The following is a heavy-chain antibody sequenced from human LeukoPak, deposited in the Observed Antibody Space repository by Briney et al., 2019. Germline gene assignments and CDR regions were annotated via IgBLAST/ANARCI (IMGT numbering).Heavy chain of an antibody. V-gene: IGHV3-23*01. CDR3: AKDDRIQTRRYSYNY. Sequence: GGSLRLSCAASGFTFSSYAMSWVRQAPGKGLEWVSVISGSGGSTSYADSVKGRFTISRDNSMNTLYLQMNSLRAEDTAVYYCAKDDRIQTRRYSYNYWGQGTLATVSS. J-gene: IGHJ4*02. D-gene: IGHD5-18*01. CDR2: ISGSGGST. CDR1: GFTFSSYA.